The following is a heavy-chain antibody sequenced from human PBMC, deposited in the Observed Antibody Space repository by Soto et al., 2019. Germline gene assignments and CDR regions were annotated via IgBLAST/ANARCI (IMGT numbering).Heavy chain of an antibody. CDR1: GFTFSSYA. D-gene: IGHD3-10*01. CDR2: ISYDGSNK. CDR3: ARPDYGSGSYPDY. J-gene: IGHJ4*02. Sequence: QVQLVESGGGVVQPGRSLRLSCAASGFTFSSYAMQWVRQAPGKGLEWVAVISYDGSNKYYADSVKGRFTISRDNSMNTLYLQMNSLRAEDTAVYYCARPDYGSGSYPDYWGQGTLVTVSS. V-gene: IGHV3-30-3*01.